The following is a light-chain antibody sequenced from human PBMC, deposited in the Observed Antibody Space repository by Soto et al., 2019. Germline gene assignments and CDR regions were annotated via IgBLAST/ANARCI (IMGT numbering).Light chain of an antibody. J-gene: IGKJ1*01. CDR1: QTISSW. CDR3: QHYNSYSEA. V-gene: IGKV1-5*03. Sequence: DIQITQSPSTLSGSVGDRVTITCRDSQTISSWLAWYQQKPGKAPKLLIYKASTLTSGVQSRFSGSGSGTEFTLTISSLQPDDFATYYCQHYNSYSEAFGQGTQVDIK. CDR2: KAS.